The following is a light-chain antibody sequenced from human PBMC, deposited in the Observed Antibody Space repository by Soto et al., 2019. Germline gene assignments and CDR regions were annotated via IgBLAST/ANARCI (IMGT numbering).Light chain of an antibody. V-gene: IGKV1-8*01. Sequence: THSPSAPLPSTAHSLTISSQSSQGISSYLAWYQQKPGKAPKLLIYAASTLQSGVPSRFSGSGSGTEFTLTISSLQPDDLATYYCQQYTNYFLTFGQGTKVDIK. J-gene: IGKJ1*01. CDR1: QGISSY. CDR3: QQYTNYFLT. CDR2: AAS.